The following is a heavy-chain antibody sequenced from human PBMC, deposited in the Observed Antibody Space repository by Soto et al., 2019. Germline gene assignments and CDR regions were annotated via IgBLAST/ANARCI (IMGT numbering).Heavy chain of an antibody. CDR3: ARTYYDFWSGYYTGELYLDY. CDR1: GGSISSYY. V-gene: IGHV4-59*01. J-gene: IGHJ4*02. D-gene: IGHD3-3*01. CDR2: IYYSGST. Sequence: SETLSLTCTVSGGSISSYYWSWIRQPPGKGLEWIGYIYYSGSTNYNPSLKSRVTISVDTSKNQFSLKLSSVTAADTAVYYCARTYYDFWSGYYTGELYLDYWGQGTLVTVPS.